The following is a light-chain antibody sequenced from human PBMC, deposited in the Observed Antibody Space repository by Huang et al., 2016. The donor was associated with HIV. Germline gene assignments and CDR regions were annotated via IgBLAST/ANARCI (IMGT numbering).Light chain of an antibody. CDR1: QSISSW. CDR3: QQYNSYPLT. J-gene: IGKJ4*01. Sequence: DIQMTQSPSTLSASVGDRVTITCRASQSISSWLAWYQQKPGKAPKLLIYKASNLESGGPSRLSGSGSGTEFTLTISSLQPDDFATYYCQQYNSYPLTFGGGTKVQIK. V-gene: IGKV1-5*03. CDR2: KAS.